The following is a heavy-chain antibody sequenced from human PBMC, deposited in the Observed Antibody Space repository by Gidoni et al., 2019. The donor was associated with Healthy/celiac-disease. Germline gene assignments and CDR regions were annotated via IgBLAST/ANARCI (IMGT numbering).Heavy chain of an antibody. CDR1: GYTFTSYY. J-gene: IGHJ4*02. Sequence: QVQLVQSGAEVKKPGASAKASCKAPGYTFTSYYMPWVRPAPGQGLAWMGIINPSGDSTSYAQKFQGRVTMTRDTSTSTVYRELSSLGSEDAAVYYCAISGSRGAYWGQGTLVTVSS. CDR3: AISGSRGAY. D-gene: IGHD1-26*01. V-gene: IGHV1-46*01. CDR2: INPSGDST.